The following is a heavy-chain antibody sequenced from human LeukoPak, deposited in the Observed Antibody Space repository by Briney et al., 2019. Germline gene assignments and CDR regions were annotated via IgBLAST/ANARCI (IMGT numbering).Heavy chain of an antibody. CDR1: GFTFSSYA. Sequence: GGSLRLSCAASGFTFSSYAMHWVRQAPGKGLEWVSSLSGNERDTRYADSVRGRFTISRDNSENLLYLQMTSLGAEDTAIYYCSKDLERHTVGYFDSWGQGVLVTVSS. V-gene: IGHV3-23*01. CDR2: LSGNERDT. J-gene: IGHJ4*02. D-gene: IGHD1-1*01. CDR3: SKDLERHTVGYFDS.